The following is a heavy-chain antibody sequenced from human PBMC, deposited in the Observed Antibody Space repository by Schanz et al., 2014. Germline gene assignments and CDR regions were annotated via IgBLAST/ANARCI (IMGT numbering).Heavy chain of an antibody. J-gene: IGHJ4*02. CDR1: GYTFTNFF. V-gene: IGHV1-46*03. Sequence: QVHLVQSGAEVHKPGASLKISCKASGYTFTNFFLHWVRQAPGQGLEWMGIINPIGGSTTYAQKCRGAVTLTTDTATDTAYLELTSLRSEDTAVDYCARGSPENMIRGELDYWGQGTLVTVSS. D-gene: IGHD3-10*01. CDR3: ARGSPENMIRGELDY. CDR2: INPIGGST.